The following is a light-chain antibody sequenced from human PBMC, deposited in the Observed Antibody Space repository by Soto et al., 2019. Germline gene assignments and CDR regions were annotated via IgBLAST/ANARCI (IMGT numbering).Light chain of an antibody. Sequence: EIVLTQSPVTLALSPGERATLSCRASQSFTDFLAWYQQKPGQAPRLLIYYASNRATGIPARFSGSGSGTDFTLTISSLEPEDFAVYYCQQRSKWPLTFGGGTKVDIK. V-gene: IGKV3-11*01. CDR3: QQRSKWPLT. J-gene: IGKJ4*01. CDR1: QSFTDF. CDR2: YAS.